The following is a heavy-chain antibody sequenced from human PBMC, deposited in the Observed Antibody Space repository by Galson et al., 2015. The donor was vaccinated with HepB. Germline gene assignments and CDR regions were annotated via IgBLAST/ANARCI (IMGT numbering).Heavy chain of an antibody. CDR2: INHSGVT. CDR3: ARGIYVEGPYYDY. CDR1: GGSFSGYY. V-gene: IGHV4-34*01. D-gene: IGHD2-21*01. J-gene: IGHJ4*02. Sequence: ETLSLTCAVYGGSFSGYYWTWIRQPPGKGLEWIGEINHSGVTNYNTSLKSRVSMSVDTSKNQLSLTLASVTAADTSVYFCARGIYVEGPYYDYWCQGTLVTVSS.